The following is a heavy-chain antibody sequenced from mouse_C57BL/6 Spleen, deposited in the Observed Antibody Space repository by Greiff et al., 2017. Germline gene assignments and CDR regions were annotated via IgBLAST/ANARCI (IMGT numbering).Heavy chain of an antibody. V-gene: IGHV1-54*01. CDR3: ARWTYYSNYVDY. CDR1: GYAFTNYL. Sequence: QVQLKESGAELVRPGTSVKVSCKASGYAFTNYLIEWVKQRPGQGLEWIGVINPGSGGTNYNEKFKGKATLTADKSSSTAYMQLSSLTSEDSAVYFCARWTYYSNYVDYWGQGTTLTVSS. D-gene: IGHD2-5*01. J-gene: IGHJ2*01. CDR2: INPGSGGT.